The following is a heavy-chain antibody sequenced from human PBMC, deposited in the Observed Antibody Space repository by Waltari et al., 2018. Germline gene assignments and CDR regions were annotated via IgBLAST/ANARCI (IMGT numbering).Heavy chain of an antibody. D-gene: IGHD3-10*01. Sequence: QVQLVQSGAEVKKPGSSVQVSCKASGGTFSSYAISWVRQAPGQGLEWMGGIIPIFGTANYAQKFQGRVTITADKSTSTAYMELSSLRSEDTAVYYCASTMVRGAYYYYYMDVWGKGTTVTVSS. CDR1: GGTFSSYA. CDR2: IIPIFGTA. V-gene: IGHV1-69*14. CDR3: ASTMVRGAYYYYYMDV. J-gene: IGHJ6*03.